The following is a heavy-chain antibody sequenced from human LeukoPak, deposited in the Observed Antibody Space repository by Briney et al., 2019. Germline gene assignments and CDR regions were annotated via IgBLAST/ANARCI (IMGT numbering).Heavy chain of an antibody. CDR3: VGAIASRGSEY. CDR2: LPPDELGI. CDR1: GFTFTNYW. D-gene: IGHD6-6*01. Sequence: GGSLRLSCAASGFTFTNYWMHWVRQAPGMGLVWVSRLPPDELGIIYADSVKGRFTVSRDNAKNTVYLQMNNLRVDDTAMYYCVGAIASRGSEYWGQGALVTVSS. V-gene: IGHV3-74*01. J-gene: IGHJ4*02.